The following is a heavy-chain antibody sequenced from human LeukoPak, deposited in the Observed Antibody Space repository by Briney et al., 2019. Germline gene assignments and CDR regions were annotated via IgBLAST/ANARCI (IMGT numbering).Heavy chain of an antibody. J-gene: IGHJ4*02. Sequence: GGSLRLSCAASGFTFSDYYMSWIRQAPGKGLEWVSYINSSSSYTNYADSVKGRFTISRDNAKNSLYLQMNSLRAEDTAVYYCARDSLSYGDYNFDYWGQGTLVTVSS. CDR1: GFTFSDYY. CDR2: INSSSSYT. D-gene: IGHD4-17*01. CDR3: ARDSLSYGDYNFDY. V-gene: IGHV3-11*06.